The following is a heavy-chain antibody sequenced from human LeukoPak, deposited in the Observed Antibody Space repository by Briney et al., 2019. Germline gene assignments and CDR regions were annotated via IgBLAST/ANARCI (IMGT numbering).Heavy chain of an antibody. CDR2: INPSGGST. J-gene: IGHJ4*02. CDR1: GYTFTSYY. V-gene: IGHV1-46*01. D-gene: IGHD3-22*01. CDR3: ATRMAGYYPLDY. Sequence: ASVKVSCKASGYTFTSYYMHWVRQAPGQGLEWMGIINPSGGSTSYAQKFQGRVTMTRDTSTSTVYMELRSLRSDDTAVYYCATRMAGYYPLDYWGQGTLVTVSS.